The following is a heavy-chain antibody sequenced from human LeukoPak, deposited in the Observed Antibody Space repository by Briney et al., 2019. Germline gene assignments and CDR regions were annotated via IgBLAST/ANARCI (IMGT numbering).Heavy chain of an antibody. Sequence: QSGGSLRLSCAASGFIFSNYNMNWVRQAPGKGLEWISYISGSGGTIYYADSVKGRFTISRDNSKNTLYLQMNTLRAEDTAVYYCAKAGIAVAGPLSYFDYWGQGTLVTVSS. V-gene: IGHV3-23*01. CDR3: AKAGIAVAGPLSYFDY. CDR2: ISGSGGTI. J-gene: IGHJ4*02. D-gene: IGHD6-19*01. CDR1: GFIFSNYN.